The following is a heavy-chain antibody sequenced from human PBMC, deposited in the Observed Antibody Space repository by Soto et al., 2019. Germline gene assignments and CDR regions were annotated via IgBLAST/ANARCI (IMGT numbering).Heavy chain of an antibody. V-gene: IGHV4-31*03. CDR3: ARLVRGYSGYENAPHFDY. CDR1: GGSISSGGYY. CDR2: IYYSGST. Sequence: SETLSLTCTVSGGSISSGGYYWSWIRQHPWKGLEWIGNIYYSGSTYYNPSLKSRVTISVDTSKNQFSLKLSSVTAADTAVYYCARLVRGYSGYENAPHFDYWGQGTLVTVSS. J-gene: IGHJ4*02. D-gene: IGHD5-12*01.